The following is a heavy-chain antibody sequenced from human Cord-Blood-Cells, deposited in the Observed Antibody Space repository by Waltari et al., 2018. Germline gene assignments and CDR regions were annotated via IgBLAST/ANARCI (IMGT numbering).Heavy chain of an antibody. V-gene: IGHV4-38-2*02. Sequence: QVQLQESGPGLVKPSETLSLTRTVSGYYISSGNYWGWTRQPPGKGLEWIGSIYHSGSTYYNPSLKSRVTISVDTSKNQFSLKLSSVTAADTAVYYCARGNYMDVWGKGTTVTVSS. CDR3: ARGNYMDV. CDR2: IYHSGST. J-gene: IGHJ6*03. CDR1: GYYISSGNY.